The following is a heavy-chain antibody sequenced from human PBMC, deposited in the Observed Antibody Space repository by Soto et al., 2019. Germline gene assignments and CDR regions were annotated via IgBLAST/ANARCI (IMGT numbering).Heavy chain of an antibody. CDR2: IYPGDSDT. J-gene: IGHJ5*02. D-gene: IGHD3-16*01. V-gene: IGHV5-51*01. CDR3: AGRISPCIGWLDP. CDR1: GYKFGNYW. Sequence: WDSLKISCEGSGYKFGNYWIGWVRQTPGKGLEWMGIIYPGDSDTVYNPSFQGQVTMSVDKYCNTAYLQWSSLQTSDTGIYYCAGRISPCIGWLDPLDQGTQVAASS.